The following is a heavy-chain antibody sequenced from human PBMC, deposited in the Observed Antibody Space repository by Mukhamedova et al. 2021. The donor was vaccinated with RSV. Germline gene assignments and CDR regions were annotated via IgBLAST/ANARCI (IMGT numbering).Heavy chain of an antibody. J-gene: IGHJ4*02. V-gene: IGHV3-23*01. CDR3: ANRGHSNGYFHY. D-gene: IGHD6-25*01. Sequence: STFYADSVKGRFTISRDNSKNTMYLQMNSLRAEDTALYYCANRGHSNGYFHYWGQGILVTVSS. CDR2: ST.